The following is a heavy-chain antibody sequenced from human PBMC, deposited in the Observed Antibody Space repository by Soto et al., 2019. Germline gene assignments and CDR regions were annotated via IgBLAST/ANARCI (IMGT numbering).Heavy chain of an antibody. Sequence: ASVKVSCKVSGYILTELSMHWVRQAPGKGLEWMGRFDPEDGETIYAQKFQGRVTMTEDTSTDTAYMELSSLRSEDTAVYYCAFVLWWVLFGHVHFCGQGTTVIGSS. CDR3: AFVLWWVLFGHVHF. V-gene: IGHV1-24*01. CDR2: FDPEDGET. CDR1: GYILTELS. D-gene: IGHD2-21*01. J-gene: IGHJ6*02.